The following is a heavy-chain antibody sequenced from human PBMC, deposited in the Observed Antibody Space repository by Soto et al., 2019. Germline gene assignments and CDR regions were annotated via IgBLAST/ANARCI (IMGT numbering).Heavy chain of an antibody. CDR1: GGSISSSSYY. Sequence: SETLSLTCTVSGGSISSSSYYWGWIRQPPGKGLEWIGSIYYSGSTYYNPSLKSRVTISVDTSKNQFSLKLSSVTAADTAVYYCARHGFDRSWGYSYGTEAYFDYWGQGTLVTVSS. J-gene: IGHJ4*02. CDR2: IYYSGST. D-gene: IGHD5-18*01. CDR3: ARHGFDRSWGYSYGTEAYFDY. V-gene: IGHV4-39*01.